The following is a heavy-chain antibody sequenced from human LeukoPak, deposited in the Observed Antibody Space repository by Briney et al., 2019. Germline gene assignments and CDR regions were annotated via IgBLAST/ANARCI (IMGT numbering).Heavy chain of an antibody. D-gene: IGHD2-15*01. J-gene: IGHJ4*02. CDR2: IYYTGST. V-gene: IGHV4-59*08. CDR1: GGSISSYY. Sequence: SETLSLTCTVSGGSISSYYWSWIRQPPGKGLEWIGYIYYTGSTNYNPSLKSRVTISVDTSKNQSSLKLSSVTAADTAVYYCARGVNLLLKPFDYWGQGTLVTVSS. CDR3: ARGVNLLLKPFDY.